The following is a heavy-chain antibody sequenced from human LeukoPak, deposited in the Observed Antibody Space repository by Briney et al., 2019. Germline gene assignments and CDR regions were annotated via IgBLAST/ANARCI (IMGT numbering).Heavy chain of an antibody. CDR3: AKGSTYHEFWGGYYFDF. CDR1: GFTFSSYS. Sequence: GGSLRLSCAASGFTFSSYSMNWVRQAPGKGLEWVSSISSSSSYIYYADSVKGRFTISRDNAKNSLYLQMNSLRTADTAVYFCAKGSTYHEFWGGYYFDFWGQGTLVTVSS. J-gene: IGHJ4*02. D-gene: IGHD3-3*01. V-gene: IGHV3-21*04. CDR2: ISSSSSYI.